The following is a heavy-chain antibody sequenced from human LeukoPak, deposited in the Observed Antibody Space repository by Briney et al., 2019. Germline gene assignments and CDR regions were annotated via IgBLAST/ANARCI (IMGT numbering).Heavy chain of an antibody. Sequence: PGGSLRLSCAASGFTFSSYAMSWVRQAPGKGLEWVAVISYDGSNKDYADSVKGRFTISRDDSKNTLFLQMNSLRIDDTAVYYCARLKAVAGPHYYFDYWGQGTLVTVSS. CDR2: ISYDGSNK. J-gene: IGHJ4*02. D-gene: IGHD6-19*01. CDR1: GFTFSSYA. V-gene: IGHV3-30*04. CDR3: ARLKAVAGPHYYFDY.